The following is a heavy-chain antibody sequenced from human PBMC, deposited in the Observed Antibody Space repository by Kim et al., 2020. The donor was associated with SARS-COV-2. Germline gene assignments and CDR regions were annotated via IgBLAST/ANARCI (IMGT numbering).Heavy chain of an antibody. V-gene: IGHV3-73*01. CDR2: ISSKATSYST. Sequence: GGSLRLSCAASGFTFSGYTMDWVRQASGRGLEWVACISSKATSYSTAYAVSVQYTFSISSADSSLILYLQMHSLNNTAMSVYSSARFNTSTCCWCAAFV. CDR1: GFTFSGYT. CDR3: ARFNTSTCCWCAAFV. D-gene: IGHD2-8*02. J-gene: IGHJ3*02.